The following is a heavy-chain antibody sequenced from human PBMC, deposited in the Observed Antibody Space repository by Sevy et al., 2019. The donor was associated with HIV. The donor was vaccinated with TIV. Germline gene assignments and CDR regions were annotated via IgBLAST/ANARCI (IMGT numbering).Heavy chain of an antibody. Sequence: GGSLRLSCAASGFTFSSYAMHWVRQAPGKGLEWVAVISYDGSNKYYADSVKGRFTISRDNSKNTLYLQMNSLRAEDTVGYYCARDPIAAAGTPYDAFDIWGQGTMVTVSS. D-gene: IGHD6-13*01. V-gene: IGHV3-30-3*01. CDR3: ARDPIAAAGTPYDAFDI. CDR1: GFTFSSYA. J-gene: IGHJ3*02. CDR2: ISYDGSNK.